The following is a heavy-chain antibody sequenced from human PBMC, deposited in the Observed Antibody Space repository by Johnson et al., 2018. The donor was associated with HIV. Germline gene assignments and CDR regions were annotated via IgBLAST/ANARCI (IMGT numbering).Heavy chain of an antibody. J-gene: IGHJ3*02. CDR2: IYSGGST. V-gene: IGHV3-66*02. CDR1: GFTVSSNY. CDR3: ARDRGGYSYGYDSDAFDI. D-gene: IGHD5-18*01. Sequence: VQLVESGGGLVQPGGSLRLSCAASGFTVSSNYMSWVRQAPGKGLEGVSVIYSGGSTYYADSVKGRFTISRDNSKNTLYLQMNSLRAEDTAVYYCARDRGGYSYGYDSDAFDIWGQGTMVTVSS.